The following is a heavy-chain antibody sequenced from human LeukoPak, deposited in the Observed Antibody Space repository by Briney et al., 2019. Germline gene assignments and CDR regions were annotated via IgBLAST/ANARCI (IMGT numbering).Heavy chain of an antibody. CDR2: ISWNSDRI. Sequence: PGGSLRLSCAASGFMFDDYAMHWVRQAPGKGLEWVSGISWNSDRIGYADSVKGRFTISRDNAKNSLYLQMNSLSAEDTALYYCAKDLRWELLGWFDPWGQGTLVTVSS. CDR1: GFMFDDYA. D-gene: IGHD1-26*01. CDR3: AKDLRWELLGWFDP. J-gene: IGHJ5*02. V-gene: IGHV3-9*01.